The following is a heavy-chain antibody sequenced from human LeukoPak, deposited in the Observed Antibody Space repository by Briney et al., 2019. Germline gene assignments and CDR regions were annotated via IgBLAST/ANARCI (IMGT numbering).Heavy chain of an antibody. Sequence: GGSLRLPCTASGFTFGDYAMSWVRQAPGKGLEWVGFIRSKAYGGTTEYAASVKGRFTISRDDSKSIANLQMNSLKTEDTAVYYCTRFLEWLCALDYWGQGTLVTVSS. D-gene: IGHD3-3*01. CDR1: GFTFGDYA. V-gene: IGHV3-49*04. CDR3: TRFLEWLCALDY. CDR2: IRSKAYGGTT. J-gene: IGHJ4*02.